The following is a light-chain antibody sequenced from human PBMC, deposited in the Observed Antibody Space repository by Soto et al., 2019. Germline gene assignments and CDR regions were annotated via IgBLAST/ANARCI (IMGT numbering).Light chain of an antibody. CDR3: QQYNNWPPIT. Sequence: EIMMTQSPATLSVSPGERATLSCRASQSVSIKLAWYQQKPGQAPRLLIYDTSTRATGIPARFSGSGSGTEFTLNISSLQSEDFAVYYCQQYNNWPPITLAQGTRLEIK. CDR1: QSVSIK. CDR2: DTS. J-gene: IGKJ5*01. V-gene: IGKV3-15*01.